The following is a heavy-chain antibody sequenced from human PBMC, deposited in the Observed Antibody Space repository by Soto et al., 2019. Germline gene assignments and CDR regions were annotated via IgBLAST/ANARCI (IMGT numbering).Heavy chain of an antibody. D-gene: IGHD6-13*01. V-gene: IGHV4-30-4*01. CDR2: IYYSGST. CDR3: ASRHSSPYFDY. Sequence: QVQLQESGPGLVKPSQTLSLTCTVSGGSISSGDYFWSWIRQPPGKGLEWIGSIYYSGSTYYNPSLKSRVTISVDTSKNQFSLKLNPVTAADTAVYYCASRHSSPYFDYWGQGTLVTVSS. J-gene: IGHJ4*02. CDR1: GGSISSGDYF.